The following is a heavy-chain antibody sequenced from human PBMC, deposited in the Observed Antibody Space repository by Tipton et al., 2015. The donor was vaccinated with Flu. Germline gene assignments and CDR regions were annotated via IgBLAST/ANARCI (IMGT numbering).Heavy chain of an antibody. CDR1: GYTFTSYG. J-gene: IGHJ4*02. CDR3: ARDRIVVVPAAMRPPDY. D-gene: IGHD2-2*01. Sequence: QLVQSGAEVKKPGASVKVSCKASGYTFTSYGISWVRQAPGQGLEWMGWISAYNGNTNYAQKLQGRVTMTTDTSTSTAYMELRSLRSDDTAVYYCARDRIVVVPAAMRPPDYWGQGTLVTVSS. CDR2: ISAYNGNT. V-gene: IGHV1-18*04.